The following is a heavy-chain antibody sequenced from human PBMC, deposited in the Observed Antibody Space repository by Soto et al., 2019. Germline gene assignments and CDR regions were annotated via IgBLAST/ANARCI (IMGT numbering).Heavy chain of an antibody. Sequence: QVQLVQSGAEVKKPGASVKVSCKASGYAFLSYAIVWVRQAPGQGLEWVGWVNPFSGDTNYAQKLQGRVIMTTDTSTRTAYLDLRTLRSDDTAVYYCARAPCDSSSSEADDYWGQGTLVTVSS. CDR1: GYAFLSYA. CDR3: ARAPCDSSSSEADDY. CDR2: VNPFSGDT. J-gene: IGHJ4*02. D-gene: IGHD6-6*01. V-gene: IGHV1-18*04.